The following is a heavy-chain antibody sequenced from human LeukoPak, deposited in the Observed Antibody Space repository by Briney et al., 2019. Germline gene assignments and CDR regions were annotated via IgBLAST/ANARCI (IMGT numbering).Heavy chain of an antibody. D-gene: IGHD3-10*01. J-gene: IGHJ6*02. Sequence: ASVKVSCKASGYTFTSYAMNWVRQASGQGLEWMGWINTNTGNPTYAQGFTGRFVFSLDTSVSTAYLQISSLKAEDTAVYYCARDRAAYGSRYYYYYYGMDVWGQGTTVTVSS. CDR2: INTNTGNP. V-gene: IGHV7-4-1*02. CDR1: GYTFTSYA. CDR3: ARDRAAYGSRYYYYYYGMDV.